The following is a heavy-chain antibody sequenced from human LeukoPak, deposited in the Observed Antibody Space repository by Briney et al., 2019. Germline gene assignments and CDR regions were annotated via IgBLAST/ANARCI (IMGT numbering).Heavy chain of an antibody. CDR3: GRLGGDYGGNIDY. CDR2: IRSKPNSYAT. CDR1: GFTFSGSA. D-gene: IGHD4-23*01. V-gene: IGHV3-73*01. Sequence: GESLRLSCAASGFTFSGSAMHWVRQASGKGLEWVGRIRSKPNSYATAYGASVKGRFTVSRDDSENTAYLEMDSLKTEDTAVYYCGRLGGDYGGNIDYWGQGILVTVSS. J-gene: IGHJ4*02.